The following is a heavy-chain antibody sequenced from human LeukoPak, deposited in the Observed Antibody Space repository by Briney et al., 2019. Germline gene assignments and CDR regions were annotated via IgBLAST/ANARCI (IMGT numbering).Heavy chain of an antibody. CDR2: MSIHGGNE. Sequence: GGSLRLSCAVSGFTFSDYAVHWVRQAPGKGLEWVAVMSIHGGNEYYADSVKGRFTISRDNSKNTVYLQMNSLRAEDTAVYYCAKGSGYSYGHSDYWGQGTLVTVSS. D-gene: IGHD5-18*01. CDR1: GFTFSDYA. CDR3: AKGSGYSYGHSDY. J-gene: IGHJ4*02. V-gene: IGHV3-30-3*01.